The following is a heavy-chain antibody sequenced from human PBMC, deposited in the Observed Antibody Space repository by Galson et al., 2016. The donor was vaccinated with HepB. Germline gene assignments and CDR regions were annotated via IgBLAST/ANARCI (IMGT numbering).Heavy chain of an antibody. J-gene: IGHJ4*02. CDR3: ARGGITTSCYWRL. CDR2: INPDGSDE. CDR1: GFTISRHW. Sequence: SLRLSCAASGFTISRHWMTWVRQAPGQVLEWVATINPDGSDEYYLDSVKGRLTISRDNTKNSVYLEMDTLTAGDTAVYFCARGGITTSCYWRLWGQGTLVTVSS. D-gene: IGHD2-15*01. V-gene: IGHV3-7*03.